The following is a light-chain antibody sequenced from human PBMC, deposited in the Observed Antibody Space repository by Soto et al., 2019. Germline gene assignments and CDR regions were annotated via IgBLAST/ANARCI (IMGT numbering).Light chain of an antibody. CDR2: ANS. V-gene: IGLV1-40*01. CDR3: QSYDSSLSGYV. Sequence: QPVLTQPPSVSGAPGQRVTISCTGSSSNIGAGYDVHWYQQLPGTAPKLLIYANSNRPSGVPDRFSGSKSGTSASQAITGLQAEDEADYYCQSYDSSLSGYVFGTGTKLTVL. J-gene: IGLJ1*01. CDR1: SSNIGAGYD.